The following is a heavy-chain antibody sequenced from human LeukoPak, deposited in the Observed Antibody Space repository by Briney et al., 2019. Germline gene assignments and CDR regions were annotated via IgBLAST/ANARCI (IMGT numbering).Heavy chain of an antibody. CDR2: IYPGDSDT. CDR1: GYSFTSYW. CDR3: ASTRGYSYGYPRYYFDY. J-gene: IGHJ4*02. D-gene: IGHD5-18*01. Sequence: GESLKISCKGSGYSFTSYWIGWVRQMPGKGLEWMRIIYPGDSDTRYSPSFQGQVTISADKSISTAYLQWSSLRASDTAMYYCASTRGYSYGYPRYYFDYWGQGTLVTVSS. V-gene: IGHV5-51*01.